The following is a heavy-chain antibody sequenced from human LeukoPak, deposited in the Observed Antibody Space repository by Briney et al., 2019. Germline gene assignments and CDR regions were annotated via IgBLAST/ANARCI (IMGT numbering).Heavy chain of an antibody. Sequence: PSETLSLTCPVYGGSFSGYYWSWIRQPPGKGLEWIGEIKHSGSTNYNPSLKSRVTISVDTSKNQFSLKLSSVTAADTAVYYCARRIMITFGGVERSEGAFDIWGQGTMVTVSS. D-gene: IGHD3-16*01. CDR2: IKHSGST. CDR1: GGSFSGYY. J-gene: IGHJ3*02. V-gene: IGHV4-34*01. CDR3: ARRIMITFGGVERSEGAFDI.